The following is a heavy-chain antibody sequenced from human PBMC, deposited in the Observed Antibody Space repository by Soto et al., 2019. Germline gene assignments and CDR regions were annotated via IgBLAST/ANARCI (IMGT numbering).Heavy chain of an antibody. Sequence: GGSLRLSCAASGFTFSSYSMNWVRQAPGKGLEWVSSISSSSYIYYADSVKGRFTISRDNAKNSLYLQMNSLRAEDTAVYYCERERFASSGWYYYYYYYYGMDVWGQGTTVTVSS. CDR3: ERERFASSGWYYYYYYYYGMDV. J-gene: IGHJ6*02. V-gene: IGHV3-21*01. CDR1: GFTFSSYS. D-gene: IGHD6-19*01. CDR2: ISSSSYI.